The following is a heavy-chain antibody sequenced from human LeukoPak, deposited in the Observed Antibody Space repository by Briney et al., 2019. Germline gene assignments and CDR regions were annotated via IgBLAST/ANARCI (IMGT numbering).Heavy chain of an antibody. CDR2: IIPIFGTA. CDR3: ARAEVLCNWNDVPYGMDV. Sequence: SVKVSCKASGGTFSSYAISWVRQAPGQGLEWMGGIIPIFGTANYAQKFQGRVTITADKSTSTAYMELSSLRSEDTAVYYCARAEVLCNWNDVPYGMDVWGKGTTVTVSS. D-gene: IGHD1-1*01. V-gene: IGHV1-69*06. J-gene: IGHJ6*04. CDR1: GGTFSSYA.